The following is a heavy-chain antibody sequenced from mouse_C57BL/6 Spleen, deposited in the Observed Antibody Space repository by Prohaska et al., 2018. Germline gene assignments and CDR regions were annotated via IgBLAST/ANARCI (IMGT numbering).Heavy chain of an antibody. CDR3: ARVELGSDY. D-gene: IGHD4-1*01. CDR1: GYAFSSSW. J-gene: IGHJ2*01. V-gene: IGHV1-82*01. Sequence: TSCKASGYAFSSSWMNWVKQRPGKGLEWIGRIYPGDGDTNYNGKFKGKATLTADKSSSTAYMQLSSLTSEDSAVYFCARVELGSDYWGQGTTLTVSS. CDR2: IYPGDGDT.